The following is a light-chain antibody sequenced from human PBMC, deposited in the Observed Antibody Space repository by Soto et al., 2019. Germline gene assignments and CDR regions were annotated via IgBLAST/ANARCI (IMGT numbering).Light chain of an antibody. CDR2: DAS. Sequence: QMTQYHSTLSTSVGDRVTFTCRASQSINSWLAWYQQKPGKAPKLLIYDASSLQSGVPSRFTGSGFGTEFTLTISSLQPDDFATYYCQQYDSYSWTFGQGAKV. CDR1: QSINSW. V-gene: IGKV1-5*01. J-gene: IGKJ1*01. CDR3: QQYDSYSWT.